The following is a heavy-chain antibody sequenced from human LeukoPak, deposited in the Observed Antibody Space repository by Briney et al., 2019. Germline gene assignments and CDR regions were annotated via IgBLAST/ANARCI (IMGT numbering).Heavy chain of an antibody. Sequence: SETLSLTCTVSGGSFSSGRHYWSWIRRHPGEGLEWIGYIYFSGSTYYNPSLKGRLTISVDTSKNQFSLKLTSVTAADTAVYYCARMGANYYDSSGYYFDYWGQGILVTVSS. V-gene: IGHV4-31*03. J-gene: IGHJ4*02. D-gene: IGHD3-22*01. CDR1: GGSFSSGRHY. CDR3: ARMGANYYDSSGYYFDY. CDR2: IYFSGST.